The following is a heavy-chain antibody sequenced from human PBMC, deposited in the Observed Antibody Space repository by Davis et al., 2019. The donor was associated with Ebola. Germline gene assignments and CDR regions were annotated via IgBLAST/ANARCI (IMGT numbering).Heavy chain of an antibody. CDR1: GYTFTSYY. CDR2: INPSGGST. V-gene: IGHV1-46*01. CDR3: ARVYYYDRFDY. D-gene: IGHD3-22*01. J-gene: IGHJ4*02. Sequence: ASVKVSCKASGYTFTSYYMHWVRHAPGQGLEWMGIINPSGGSTSYAQKFQGRVTMTTDTSTSTAYMELRSLRSDDTAVYYCARVYYYDRFDYWGQGTLVTVSS.